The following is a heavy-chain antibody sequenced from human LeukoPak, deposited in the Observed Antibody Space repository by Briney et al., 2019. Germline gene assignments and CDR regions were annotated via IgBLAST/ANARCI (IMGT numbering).Heavy chain of an antibody. CDR3: ARLRGIAARVGLDY. V-gene: IGHV3-74*01. J-gene: IGHJ4*02. CDR2: INSDGSST. D-gene: IGHD6-6*01. CDR1: GFTFSSYW. Sequence: GGSLRLSCAASGFTFSSYWMHWVRQAPGKGLVWVSRINSDGSSTSYADSVKGRFTISRDNAKNTLYLQMNSLRAEDTAVYYCARLRGIAARVGLDYWGQGTLDTVSS.